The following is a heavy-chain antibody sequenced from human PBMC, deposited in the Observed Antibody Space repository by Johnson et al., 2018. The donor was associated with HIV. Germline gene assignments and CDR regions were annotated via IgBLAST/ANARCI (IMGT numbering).Heavy chain of an antibody. CDR1: GFTFSSYG. J-gene: IGHJ3*02. V-gene: IGHV3-74*01. CDR2: INSDGSTT. D-gene: IGHD3-10*01. CDR3: ARDTSGEGRAFDI. Sequence: VQLLESGGGVVQPGGSLRLSCAASGFTFSSYGMHWVRQAPGKGLVWVSRINSDGSTTSYADSVKGRFTISRDNAKNSLDLQMNSLRAEDTAVYYCARDTSGEGRAFDIWGQGTMVTVSS.